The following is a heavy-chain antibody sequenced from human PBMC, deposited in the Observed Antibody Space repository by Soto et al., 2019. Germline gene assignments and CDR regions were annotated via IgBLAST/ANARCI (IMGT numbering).Heavy chain of an antibody. D-gene: IGHD3-22*01. CDR2: IYYSGST. Sequence: PSETLSLTCTVSGGSISSSSYYWGWIRQPPGKELEWIGSIYYSGSTYYNPSLKSRVTISVDTSKNQFSLKLSSVTAADTAVYYCARHSRSQLRNDYGDLYYYDSSGYSTPRFDYWGQGTLVTVSS. CDR1: GGSISSSSYY. J-gene: IGHJ4*02. V-gene: IGHV4-39*01. CDR3: ARHSRSQLRNDYGDLYYYDSSGYSTPRFDY.